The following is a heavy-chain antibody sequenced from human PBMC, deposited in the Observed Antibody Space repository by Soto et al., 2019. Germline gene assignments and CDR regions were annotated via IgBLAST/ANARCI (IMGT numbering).Heavy chain of an antibody. V-gene: IGHV4-59*01. D-gene: IGHD2-21*02. CDR1: GGSISSYY. CDR2: IYYSGST. Sequence: SETLSLTCTVSGGSISSYYWSWIRQPPGKGLEWIGYIYYSGSTNYNPSLKSRVTISVDTSKNQFSLKLSSVTAADTAVYYCARDGMWVRYGGNSQYYYYGMDVWGQGTTVTVSS. J-gene: IGHJ6*02. CDR3: ARDGMWVRYGGNSQYYYYGMDV.